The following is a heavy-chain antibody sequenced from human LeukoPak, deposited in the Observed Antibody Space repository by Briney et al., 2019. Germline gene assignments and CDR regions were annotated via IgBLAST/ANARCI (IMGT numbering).Heavy chain of an antibody. CDR2: IIPILGIA. V-gene: IGHV1-69*04. Sequence: SVKVSCKASGGTFSSYAISWVRQAPGQGLEWMGRIIPILGIANYAQKFQGRVTITADKSTSTAYMELRSLRSDDTAVYYCARAPVSSSLTYYGMDVWGQGTTVTVS. CDR3: ARAPVSSSLTYYGMDV. CDR1: GGTFSSYA. J-gene: IGHJ6*02. D-gene: IGHD6-13*01.